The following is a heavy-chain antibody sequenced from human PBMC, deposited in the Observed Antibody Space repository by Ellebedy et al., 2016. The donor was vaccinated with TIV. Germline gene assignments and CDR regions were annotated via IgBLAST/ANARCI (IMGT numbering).Heavy chain of an antibody. CDR1: GGSISSYY. CDR2: IYYSGST. Sequence: SETLSLTCTVSGGSISSYYWSWIRPPPGKGLEWIGYIYYSGSTNYNPSLKSRVTISVDTSKNQFSLKLSSVTAADTAVYYCAAAYYGSGSYRISADYWGQGTLVTVSS. CDR3: AAAYYGSGSYRISADY. J-gene: IGHJ4*02. D-gene: IGHD3-10*01. V-gene: IGHV4-59*01.